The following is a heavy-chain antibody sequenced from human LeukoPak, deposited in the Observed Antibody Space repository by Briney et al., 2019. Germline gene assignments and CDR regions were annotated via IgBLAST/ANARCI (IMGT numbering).Heavy chain of an antibody. CDR3: AKDRNTASRHCSSTSCQSGFLSFDY. Sequence: GGSLRLSCAASGFTFSSYAMSWVRQAPGKGLEWVSAISGSGGSTYYADSVKGRFTISRDNSKNTLYLQMNSLRAEDTAVYYCAKDRNTASRHCSSTSCQSGFLSFDYWGQGTLVTVSS. V-gene: IGHV3-23*01. D-gene: IGHD2-2*01. J-gene: IGHJ4*02. CDR1: GFTFSSYA. CDR2: ISGSGGST.